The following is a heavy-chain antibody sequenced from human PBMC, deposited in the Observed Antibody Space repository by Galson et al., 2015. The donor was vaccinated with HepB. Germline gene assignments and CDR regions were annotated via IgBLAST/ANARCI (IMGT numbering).Heavy chain of an antibody. CDR1: GFTFSSYG. CDR3: AKGAQLLDHPRGLDV. CDR2: ISYDGSNK. Sequence: SLRLSCAASGFTFSSYGMHWVRQAPGKGLEWVAVISYDGSNKYYADSVKGRFTISRDNSKNTLYLQMNSLRAEDTAVYYCAKGAQLLDHPRGLDVWGQGTTVTVSS. D-gene: IGHD6-19*01. J-gene: IGHJ6*02. V-gene: IGHV3-30*18.